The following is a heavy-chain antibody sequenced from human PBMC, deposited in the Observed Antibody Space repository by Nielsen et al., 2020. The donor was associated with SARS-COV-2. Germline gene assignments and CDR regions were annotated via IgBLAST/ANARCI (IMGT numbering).Heavy chain of an antibody. CDR3: ARERSREYGIDV. D-gene: IGHD1-26*01. CDR2: INVGNGNT. CDR1: GYSFTSYA. V-gene: IGHV1-3*01. Sequence: ASVKVSCKASGYSFTSYAMHWVWQAPGQRLEWMGWINVGNGNTKYSQKFQGRVTFTRDTSASTAYMELSSLRFEDTAAYYCARERSREYGIDVWGQGTTVTVSS. J-gene: IGHJ6*02.